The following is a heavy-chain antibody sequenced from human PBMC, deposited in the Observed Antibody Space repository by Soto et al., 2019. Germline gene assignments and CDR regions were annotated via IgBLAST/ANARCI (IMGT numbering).Heavy chain of an antibody. D-gene: IGHD2-2*01. CDR3: ARGGVVPAAVYYYYYMDV. CDR1: GYTFTGYY. J-gene: IGHJ6*03. CDR2: INANNGDT. Sequence: ASVKVSCKASGYTFTGYYMHWVRQAPGQGLEWMGWINANNGDTNYAQKLQGRVTMTTDTSTSTAYMELRSLRSDDTAVYYCARGGVVPAAVYYYYYMDVWGKGTTVTVSS. V-gene: IGHV1-18*04.